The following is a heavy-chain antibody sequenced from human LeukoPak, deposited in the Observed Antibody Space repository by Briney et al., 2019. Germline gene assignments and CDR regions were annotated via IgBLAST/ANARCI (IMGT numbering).Heavy chain of an antibody. J-gene: IGHJ3*02. CDR3: ARRPDYDSSGYYIVKAFDI. V-gene: IGHV4-39*01. D-gene: IGHD3-22*01. CDR1: GGSISSSSYY. Sequence: SETLSLTCTVSGGSISSSSYYWGCIRQPPGKGLEWIGSIYYSGSTYYNPSLKSRVTISVDTSKNQFSLKLSSVTAADTAVYYCARRPDYDSSGYYIVKAFDIWGQGTMVTVSS. CDR2: IYYSGST.